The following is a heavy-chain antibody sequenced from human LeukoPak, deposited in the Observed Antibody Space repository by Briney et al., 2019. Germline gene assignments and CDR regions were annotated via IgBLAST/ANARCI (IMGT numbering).Heavy chain of an antibody. CDR1: GGTFTSYA. CDR3: ARQGHGGYSYGGEFAY. D-gene: IGHD5-18*01. Sequence: ASVKVSCKASGGTFTSYAISWVRQAPGQGLERMGGIIPIFGTANYAQKFQGRVTITTDESTSTAYMELSSLRSEDTAVYYCARQGHGGYSYGGEFAYWGQGTLVTVSS. CDR2: IIPIFGTA. J-gene: IGHJ4*02. V-gene: IGHV1-69*05.